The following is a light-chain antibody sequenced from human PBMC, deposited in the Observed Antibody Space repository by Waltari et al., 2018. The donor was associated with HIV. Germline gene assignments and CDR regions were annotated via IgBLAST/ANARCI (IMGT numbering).Light chain of an antibody. Sequence: SVLTQPPSVSGAPGPRVTIPCTGSSSNIRAGSAVTWYQQLPGTAPKLLMYGNNNRASGVPDRFSGSKFGPAASLAITGLQAEDEAYYYCQSYDSGSSGSVFGGGTKLTVL. J-gene: IGLJ2*01. CDR2: GNN. V-gene: IGLV1-40*01. CDR3: QSYDSGSSGSV. CDR1: SSNIRAGSA.